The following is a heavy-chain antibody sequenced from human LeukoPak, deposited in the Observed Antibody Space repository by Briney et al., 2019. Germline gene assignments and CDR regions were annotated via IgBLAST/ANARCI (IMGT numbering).Heavy chain of an antibody. Sequence: GGSLRLSCAASGFTFSSYAMHWVRQAPAKGLEWVAVLSYDGSNTHHADSVKGRFTISRDNSKNTLYLQMNSLTAEDTAVYYCVRGYTTGWYVDYFDYWGQGTLVTVSS. D-gene: IGHD6-19*01. J-gene: IGHJ4*02. CDR1: GFTFSSYA. V-gene: IGHV3-30-3*01. CDR3: VRGYTTGWYVDYFDY. CDR2: LSYDGSNT.